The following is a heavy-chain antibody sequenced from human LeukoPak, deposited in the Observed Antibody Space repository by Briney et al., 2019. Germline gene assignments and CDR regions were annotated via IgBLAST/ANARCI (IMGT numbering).Heavy chain of an antibody. V-gene: IGHV3-33*01. J-gene: IGHJ6*02. Sequence: GRSLRLSCAASGFTFSSYGMHWVRQAPGKGLEWVAVIWYDGSNKYYADSVKGRFTISRDNSKNTLYLQMNSLRAEDTAVYYCARDQYSSSWYYYYYGMDVWGQGTTVTVSS. CDR2: IWYDGSNK. D-gene: IGHD6-13*01. CDR3: ARDQYSSSWYYYYYGMDV. CDR1: GFTFSSYG.